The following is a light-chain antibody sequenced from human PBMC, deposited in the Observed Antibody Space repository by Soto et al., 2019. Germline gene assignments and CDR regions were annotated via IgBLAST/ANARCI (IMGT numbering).Light chain of an antibody. CDR1: QSVSDW. Sequence: IQMTQSPSTLSASVGDRVTITCRASQSVSDWFAWYQQKPGNPPKLLIYDTSRLESAVPSRFSASGSGTDFTLTISSLQPEDFATYYCQQANSFPITFGQGTRLEIK. V-gene: IGKV1-12*01. J-gene: IGKJ5*01. CDR3: QQANSFPIT. CDR2: DTS.